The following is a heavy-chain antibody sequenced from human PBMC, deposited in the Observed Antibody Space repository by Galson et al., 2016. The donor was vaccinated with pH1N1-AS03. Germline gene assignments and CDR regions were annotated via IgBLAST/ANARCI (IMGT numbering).Heavy chain of an antibody. CDR3: ARHYSPSKDGPVYDKYHGMDV. V-gene: IGHV4-61*02. J-gene: IGHJ6*01. Sequence: TLSLTCTVSGGSIRSGTYSWNWIRQPAGKGLEWLGRILTSGNSNYKSRVTLSLDTSKNQFSLNLSSVTAADAATYYCARHYSPSKDGPVYDKYHGMDVWGQGATVIVSS. CDR1: GGSIRSGTYS. CDR2: ILTSGNS. D-gene: IGHD3-10*01.